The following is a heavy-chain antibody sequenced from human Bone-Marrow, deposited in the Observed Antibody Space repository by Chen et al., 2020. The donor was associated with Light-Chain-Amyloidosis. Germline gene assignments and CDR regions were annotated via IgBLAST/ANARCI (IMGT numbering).Heavy chain of an antibody. Sequence: QVQVVQSGAELTKPGASVKISCKTSGYKFTDYAIHWVRQAPGQGLEWLGWINAGNGDTKYSQSLQGRATLTSDKSASSAYMELSSLRSEDTALYYCARDYSGSRRVLYGLDVWGQGTTVIVSS. CDR2: INAGNGDT. D-gene: IGHD3-10*01. J-gene: IGHJ6*01. V-gene: IGHV1-3*01. CDR1: GYKFTDYA. CDR3: ARDYSGSRRVLYGLDV.